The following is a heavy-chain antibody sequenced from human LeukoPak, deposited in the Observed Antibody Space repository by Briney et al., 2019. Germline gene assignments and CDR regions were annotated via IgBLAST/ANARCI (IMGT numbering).Heavy chain of an antibody. Sequence: PGRSLRLSCAASGFTFDDYAMHWVRQAPGKGLEWVSGISWNSGSIGYADSVKGRFTISRDNAKNSLYLQMNSLRAEDTALYYCAKSRGGSGFWFDPWGQGTLVTVSS. CDR3: AKSRGGSGFWFDP. CDR1: GFTFDDYA. D-gene: IGHD3-10*01. V-gene: IGHV3-9*01. CDR2: ISWNSGSI. J-gene: IGHJ5*02.